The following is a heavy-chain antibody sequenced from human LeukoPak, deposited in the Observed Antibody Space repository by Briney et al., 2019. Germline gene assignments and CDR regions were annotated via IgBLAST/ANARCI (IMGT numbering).Heavy chain of an antibody. CDR3: ARVPYYDSSGRPGGYFDY. J-gene: IGHJ4*02. Sequence: GASVKVSCKASGYTFTGYYMHWVRQAPGQGLEWMGWINPNSGGTNYAQKFQGRVTMTRDTSISTAYMELSRLRSDDTAVYYCARVPYYDSSGRPGGYFDYWGQGTLVTVSS. V-gene: IGHV1-2*02. CDR1: GYTFTGYY. CDR2: INPNSGGT. D-gene: IGHD3-22*01.